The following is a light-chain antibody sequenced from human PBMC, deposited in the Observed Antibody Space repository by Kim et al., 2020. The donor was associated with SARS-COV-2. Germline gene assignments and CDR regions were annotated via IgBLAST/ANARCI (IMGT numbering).Light chain of an antibody. J-gene: IGKJ1*01. CDR3: QQYYSTPPPWT. CDR1: QSVLYSSDNNNY. Sequence: DIVMTQSPDSLAVSLGERATMNCKSSQSVLYSSDNNNYLAWYQQKPGQPPKLLIYWASTRESGVPDRFSGSGSGTDFTLTISSLQAEDVAVYYCQQYYSTPPPWTFGQGTKVDIK. CDR2: WAS. V-gene: IGKV4-1*01.